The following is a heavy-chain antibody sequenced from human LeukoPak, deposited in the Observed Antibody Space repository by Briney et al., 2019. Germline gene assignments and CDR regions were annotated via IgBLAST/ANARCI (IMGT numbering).Heavy chain of an antibody. CDR2: IWYDGSNK. CDR3: ARGIVGATLPDAFDI. V-gene: IGHV3-33*01. D-gene: IGHD1-26*01. J-gene: IGHJ3*02. Sequence: PGRSLRLSCAASGFTFSSYGMHWVRQAPGKGLEWVAVIWYDGSNKYYADSVKGRFTISRDNSKNTLYLQMNSLRAEGTAVYYCARGIVGATLPDAFDIWGQGTMVTVSS. CDR1: GFTFSSYG.